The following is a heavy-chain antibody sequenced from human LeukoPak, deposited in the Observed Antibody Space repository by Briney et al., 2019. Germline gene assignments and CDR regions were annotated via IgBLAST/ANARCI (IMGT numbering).Heavy chain of an antibody. CDR2: ISAYNGNT. CDR3: ANSRQAVVSLY. CDR1: GYTFTSYG. J-gene: IGHJ4*02. D-gene: IGHD6-19*01. V-gene: IGHV1-18*01. Sequence: ASVKVSCKASGYTFTSYGISWVRQAPGQGLEWMGWISAYNGNTNYAQKLQGRVTVTTDTSTSTAYMELRSLRSDDTAVYYCANSRQAVVSLYWGQGTLVTVSS.